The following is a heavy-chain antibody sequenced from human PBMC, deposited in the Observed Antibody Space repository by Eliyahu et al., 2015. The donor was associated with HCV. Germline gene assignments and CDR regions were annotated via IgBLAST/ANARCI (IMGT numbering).Heavy chain of an antibody. CDR3: ARGRLEPVTAFDF. D-gene: IGHD1-14*01. J-gene: IGHJ4*02. V-gene: IGHV4-30-2*01. Sequence: QVQLQESGAGLVKPSQTLSLTCDVSGDSPAGGGFSWNWIRQPLGKGLEWIGFIYRSGTTYYNPSLRSRVIISIDTSKNQFSLQVTSVTVADTAVYFCARGRLEPVTAFDFWGQGALVSVSS. CDR2: IYRSGTT. CDR1: GDSPAGGGFS.